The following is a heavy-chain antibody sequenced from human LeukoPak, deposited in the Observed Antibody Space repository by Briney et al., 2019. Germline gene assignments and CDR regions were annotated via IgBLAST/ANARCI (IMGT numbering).Heavy chain of an antibody. CDR1: GGSISSYY. CDR3: ATHYYDSSGYYYSWYFDL. D-gene: IGHD3-22*01. J-gene: IGHJ2*01. CDR2: IYHSGSS. V-gene: IGHV4-59*08. Sequence: SETLSLTCTVSGGSISSYYWSWIRQPPGKGLEWIGYIYHSGSSNYNPSLKSRVTISADTSKNQFSLKLSSVTAADTAAYYCATHYYDSSGYYYSWYFDLWGRGTLVTVSS.